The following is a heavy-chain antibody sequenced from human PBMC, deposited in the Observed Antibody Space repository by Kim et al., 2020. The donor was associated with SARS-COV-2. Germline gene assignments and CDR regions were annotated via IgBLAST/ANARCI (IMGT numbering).Heavy chain of an antibody. D-gene: IGHD3-10*01. J-gene: IGHJ4*02. CDR1: GYTFTSYG. Sequence: ASVKVSCKASGYTFTSYGISWVRQAPGQGLEWMGWISAYNGNTNYAQKLQGRVTMTTDTSTSTAYMELRSLRSDDTAVYYCARVHYGSGSYSDDYYFDYWCQGTLVTVSS. CDR2: ISAYNGNT. V-gene: IGHV1-18*01. CDR3: ARVHYGSGSYSDDYYFDY.